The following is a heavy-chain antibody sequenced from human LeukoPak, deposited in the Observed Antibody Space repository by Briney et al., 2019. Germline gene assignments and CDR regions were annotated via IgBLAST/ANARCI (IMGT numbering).Heavy chain of an antibody. D-gene: IGHD3-22*01. CDR3: AREQHYYDSSGYLGY. V-gene: IGHV4-34*01. Sequence: SETLSLTCVVYGESFSGYSWSWIRQPPGKGLEWIGEINQRRNTNYNPSLKSRVTISIDTSKNQFSLKLSSVTAADTAVYYCAREQHYYDSSGYLGYWGQGTLVTVSS. J-gene: IGHJ4*02. CDR1: GESFSGYS. CDR2: INQRRNT.